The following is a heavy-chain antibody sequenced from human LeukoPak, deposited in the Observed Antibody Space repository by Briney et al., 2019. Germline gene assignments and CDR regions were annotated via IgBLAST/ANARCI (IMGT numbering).Heavy chain of an antibody. J-gene: IGHJ4*02. CDR3: ARDNDSRDPPHFDY. V-gene: IGHV1-69*06. CDR1: GVTFSNFA. Sequence: GASVKASCKPSGVTFSNFAISWVRQAPGQGLEWMGGIIPIFGTANYAQKFQGRVTITADKSTSTAYMELSSLRSEDTAVYYCARDNDSRDPPHFDYWGQGTLVTVSA. D-gene: IGHD3-16*01. CDR2: IIPIFGTA.